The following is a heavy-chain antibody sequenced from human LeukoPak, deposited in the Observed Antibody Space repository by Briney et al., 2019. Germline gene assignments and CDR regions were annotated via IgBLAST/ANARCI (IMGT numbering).Heavy chain of an antibody. CDR2: IYYDGTT. D-gene: IGHD2-2*01. J-gene: IGHJ5*02. CDR1: GDSIRSGGYY. Sequence: SETLSLTCTVSGDSIRSGGYYWSWLRQHPGKGLEWIGYIYYDGTTDYNPSLNSRVTISVDTSKNQFSLKLSSVTAADTAVYYCASGLGYCSSTSCQHNWFDPWGQGTLVTVSS. CDR3: ASGLGYCSSTSCQHNWFDP. V-gene: IGHV4-31*03.